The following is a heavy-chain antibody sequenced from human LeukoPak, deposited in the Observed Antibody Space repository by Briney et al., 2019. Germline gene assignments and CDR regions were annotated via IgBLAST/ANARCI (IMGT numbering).Heavy chain of an antibody. D-gene: IGHD2-15*01. CDR2: IYSGGST. V-gene: IGHV3-53*05. CDR1: GFTVSSNY. CDR3: ARDIVVVVAATGNNYYYGMDV. J-gene: IGHJ6*02. Sequence: GGSLRLSCAASGFTVSSNYMSWVRQAPGKGLEWVSVIYSGGSTYYADSVKGRFTISRDNSKNTLYLQMNSLRAEDTAVYYCARDIVVVVAATGNNYYYGMDVWGQGTTVTVSS.